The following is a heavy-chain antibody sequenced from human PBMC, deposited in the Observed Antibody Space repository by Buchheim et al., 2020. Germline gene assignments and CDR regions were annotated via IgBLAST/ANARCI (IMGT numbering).Heavy chain of an antibody. Sequence: QVQLQESGPGLVKPSQTLSLTCTVSGGSISSGGYYWSWIRQHPGKGLEWIGYLYYSGITYYNPSLKSRVTISINTSKNQFSLRLSSVTAADSAVYYCARDRRRRVVDVWGQGTT. V-gene: IGHV4-31*03. CDR2: LYYSGIT. J-gene: IGHJ6*02. CDR1: GGSISSGGYY. D-gene: IGHD2-15*01. CDR3: ARDRRRRVVDV.